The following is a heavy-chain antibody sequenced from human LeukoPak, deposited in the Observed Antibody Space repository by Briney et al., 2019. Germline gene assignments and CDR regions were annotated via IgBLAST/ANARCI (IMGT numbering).Heavy chain of an antibody. Sequence: KPSETLSLTCAVYGGSFSGYYWSWIRQPPGKGLEWIGEINHSGSTNYNPSLKSRITISVDTSKNQFSLKLSSVTAADTAVYYCARRGHGAFDIWGQGTMVTVSS. CDR3: ARRGHGAFDI. V-gene: IGHV4-34*01. CDR2: INHSGST. CDR1: GGSFSGYY. J-gene: IGHJ3*02.